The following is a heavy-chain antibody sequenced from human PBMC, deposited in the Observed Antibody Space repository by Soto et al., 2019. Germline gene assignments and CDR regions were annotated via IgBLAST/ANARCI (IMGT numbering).Heavy chain of an antibody. CDR3: ARYSGKYQGPIDY. Sequence: QVQLVESGGGVVQPGRSLRLSCAASGFTFSHYGIHWVRQAPGKGLEWLAVISYDGSNKHYADSVKGRFTVSRDNSKNTLYLQMNRLRAEDTAVYFCARYSGKYQGPIDYWGQGTVVTVSS. CDR2: ISYDGSNK. V-gene: IGHV3-30*03. CDR1: GFTFSHYG. J-gene: IGHJ4*02. D-gene: IGHD1-26*01.